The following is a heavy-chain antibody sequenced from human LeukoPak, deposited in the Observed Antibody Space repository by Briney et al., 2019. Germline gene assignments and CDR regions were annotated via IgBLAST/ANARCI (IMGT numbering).Heavy chain of an antibody. Sequence: GGSLRLSCAASGFSFSSFWMSWVRQAPGKGLEWVANIKEDGSEKNYVDPVKGRFTISRDNANNELYLQMNSLRADDTAVYYCARYCSSTSCHAGDYWGQGTLVTVSS. CDR2: IKEDGSEK. J-gene: IGHJ4*02. D-gene: IGHD2-2*01. CDR1: GFSFSSFW. CDR3: ARYCSSTSCHAGDY. V-gene: IGHV3-7*01.